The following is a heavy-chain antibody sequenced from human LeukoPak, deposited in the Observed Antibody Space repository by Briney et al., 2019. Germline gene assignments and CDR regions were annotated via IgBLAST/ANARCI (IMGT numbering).Heavy chain of an antibody. J-gene: IGHJ4*02. V-gene: IGHV3-30-3*01. CDR2: ISYDESNK. CDR3: ARAPDSMVRGVIITFDY. Sequence: GRSLRLSCAASGFTFSSYAMHWVRQAPGKGLEWVAVISYDESNKYYADSVKGRFTISRDNSKNTLYLQMNSLRAEDTAVYYCARAPDSMVRGVIITFDYWGQGTLVTVSS. D-gene: IGHD3-10*01. CDR1: GFTFSSYA.